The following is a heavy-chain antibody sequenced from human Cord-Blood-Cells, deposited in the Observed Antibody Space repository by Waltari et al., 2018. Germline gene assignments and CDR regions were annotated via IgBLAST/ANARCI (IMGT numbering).Heavy chain of an antibody. CDR3: ARDGVGSSSYFDL. CDR1: GFTLSSYA. Sequence: QVQLVESGGGVVQPGRSLRLSCAASGFTLSSYAMHGFRQAPGKGLEWVAVISYDGSNKYYADSVKGRFTISRDNSKNTLYLQMNSLRAEDTAVYYCARDGVGSSSYFDLWGRGTLVTVSS. J-gene: IGHJ2*01. CDR2: ISYDGSNK. D-gene: IGHD6-6*01. V-gene: IGHV3-30-3*01.